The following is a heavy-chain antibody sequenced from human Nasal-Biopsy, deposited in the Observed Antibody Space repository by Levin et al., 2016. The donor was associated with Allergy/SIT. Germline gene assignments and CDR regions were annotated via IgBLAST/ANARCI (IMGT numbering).Heavy chain of an antibody. CDR2: ISYSGSA. CDR3: ARARLQWVFISQSHYHSMDV. Sequence: SETLSLTCSVSGDSITSGDYYWSWIRQPPGKGLEWIGYISYSGSAYYNPSLKSRLTLSVDRTKDQFSLELTSVTAADTAVYFCARARLQWVFISQSHYHSMDVWDKGTAVTVSS. D-gene: IGHD6-19*01. V-gene: IGHV4-30-4*01. J-gene: IGHJ6*03. CDR1: GDSITSGDYY.